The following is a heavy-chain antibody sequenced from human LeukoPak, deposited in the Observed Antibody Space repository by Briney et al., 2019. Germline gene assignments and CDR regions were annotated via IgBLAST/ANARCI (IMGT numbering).Heavy chain of an antibody. CDR3: TTSGTPFQY. V-gene: IGHV3-15*01. J-gene: IGHJ4*02. CDR1: GFILNNAW. D-gene: IGHD3-10*01. CDR2: IKNKADGGTT. Sequence: PGGSLRLSCAASGFILNNAWMSWVRLAPGKGLEGVGRIKNKADGGTTDYAAPVKGRFTISRDDSKNTLYLQMNSLKTEDTAVYYCTTSGTPFQYWGQGTLVTVSS.